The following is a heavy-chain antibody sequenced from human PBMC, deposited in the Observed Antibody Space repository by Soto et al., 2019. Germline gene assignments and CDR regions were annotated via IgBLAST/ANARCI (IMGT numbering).Heavy chain of an antibody. CDR2: INHSGST. D-gene: IGHD6-13*01. CDR3: ARGDYSRHTKIGAEYFQH. V-gene: IGHV4-34*01. CDR1: GGSFSGYY. Sequence: SEILSLTCAVYGGSFSGYYWSWIRQPPGKGLEWIGEINHSGSTNYNPSLKSRVTISVDTSKNQFSLKLSSVTAADTAVYYCARGDYSRHTKIGAEYFQHWGQGTLVTVSS. J-gene: IGHJ1*01.